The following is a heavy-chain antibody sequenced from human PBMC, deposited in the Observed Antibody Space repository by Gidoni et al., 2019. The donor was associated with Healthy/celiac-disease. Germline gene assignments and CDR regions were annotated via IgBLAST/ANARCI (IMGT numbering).Heavy chain of an antibody. CDR1: GYTFTSYG. Sequence: QDQLVQSGAAVKKPGASGKVSCKASGYTFTSYGITWVRQAPGQGLEWMGWISDYNGNTNYVQKFQGRVTMTTDTPTSTAFMELRSLRSDDTAVYYCARLDGVGATTGTYYFDYWGHGTLVTVSS. D-gene: IGHD1-26*01. CDR2: ISDYNGNT. J-gene: IGHJ4*01. V-gene: IGHV1-18*04. CDR3: ARLDGVGATTGTYYFDY.